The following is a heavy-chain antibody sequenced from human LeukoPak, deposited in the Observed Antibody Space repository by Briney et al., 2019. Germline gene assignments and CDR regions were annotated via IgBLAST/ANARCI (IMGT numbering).Heavy chain of an antibody. CDR2: INSDGSST. CDR3: ASGYSYGYDAFDI. D-gene: IGHD5-18*01. V-gene: IGHV3-74*01. CDR1: GFTFSSYW. Sequence: GGSLRLSCAASGFTFSSYWMHWVRQAPEKGLVWVSRINSDGSSTTYADSVKGRFTISRDNSKNTLYLQMNSLRAEDTAVYYCASGYSYGYDAFDIWAKGQWSPSLQ. J-gene: IGHJ3*02.